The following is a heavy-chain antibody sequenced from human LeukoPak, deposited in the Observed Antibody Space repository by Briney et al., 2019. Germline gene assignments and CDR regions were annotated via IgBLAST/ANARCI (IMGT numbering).Heavy chain of an antibody. Sequence: GGSLRLSCSASGFIFTNFGIQWVRQTPGKGLEWVAYIAYDSSTTYFGASVKGRFTISRDTSKNTVYPQMNSLRLEDTAVYFCAKDVRGDGHRYFDSWGQGTLVSVSS. CDR1: GFIFTNFG. CDR3: AKDVRGDGHRYFDS. CDR2: IAYDSSTT. V-gene: IGHV3-30*02. D-gene: IGHD5-24*01. J-gene: IGHJ4*02.